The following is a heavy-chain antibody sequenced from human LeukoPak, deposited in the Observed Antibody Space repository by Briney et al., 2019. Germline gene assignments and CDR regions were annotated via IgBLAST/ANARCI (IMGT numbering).Heavy chain of an antibody. D-gene: IGHD3-22*01. J-gene: IGHJ6*02. CDR2: ISSNGGST. V-gene: IGHV3-64*01. CDR3: ARAGSSPYDSSLYGMDV. CDR1: GFTFSSHA. Sequence: GGSLRLSCAASGFTFSSHAMHWVRQAPGKGLEYVSAISSNGGSTYYANSVKGRFTISRDNSKNTLYLQMGSLRAEDMAVYYCARAGSSPYDSSLYGMDVWGQGTTVTVSS.